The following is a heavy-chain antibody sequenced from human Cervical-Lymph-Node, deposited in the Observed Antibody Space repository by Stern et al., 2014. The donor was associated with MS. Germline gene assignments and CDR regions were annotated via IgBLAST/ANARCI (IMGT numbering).Heavy chain of an antibody. CDR3: ARNYDFWSGYLFDY. V-gene: IGHV3-21*01. CDR1: GFTFSSYS. CDR2: ISSSSSYI. J-gene: IGHJ4*02. Sequence: EVQLVASGGGLVKPGGSLRLSCAASGFTFSSYSMNWVRQAPGKGLEWVSSISSSSSYIYYADSVKGRFTISRDNAKNSLYLQMNSLRAEDTAVYYCARNYDFWSGYLFDYWGQGTLVTVSS. D-gene: IGHD3-3*01.